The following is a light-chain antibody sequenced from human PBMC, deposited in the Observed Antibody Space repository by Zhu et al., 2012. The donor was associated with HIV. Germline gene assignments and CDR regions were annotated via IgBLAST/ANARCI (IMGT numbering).Light chain of an antibody. CDR1: QTVSSRF. J-gene: IGKJ1*01. Sequence: EIVLTQSPGTLSLSPGERATLSCRASQTVSSRFLAWYQQKPGQSPRLLIYGAASRATGIPDFTLTISRLEPEDFAVYYCQQYGSSRTFGQGTKVEIK. CDR2: GAA. V-gene: IGKV3-20*01. CDR3: QQYGSSRT.